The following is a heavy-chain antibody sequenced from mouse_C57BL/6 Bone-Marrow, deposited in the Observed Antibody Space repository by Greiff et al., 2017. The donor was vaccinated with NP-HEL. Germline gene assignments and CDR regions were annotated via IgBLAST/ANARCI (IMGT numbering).Heavy chain of an antibody. Sequence: QVQLQQPGAELVRPGSSVKLSCKASGYTFTSYWMHWVKQRPIQGLEWIGNIDPSDSETHYNQKFKDKATLTVDKSSSTAYMQLSSRTSEDSAVYYCARSGYYGSPYYFDYWGQGTTLTVSS. D-gene: IGHD1-1*01. J-gene: IGHJ2*01. CDR3: ARSGYYGSPYYFDY. CDR2: IDPSDSET. CDR1: GYTFTSYW. V-gene: IGHV1-52*01.